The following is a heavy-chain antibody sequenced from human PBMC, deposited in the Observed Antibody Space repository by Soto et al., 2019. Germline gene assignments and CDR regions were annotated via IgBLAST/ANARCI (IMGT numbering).Heavy chain of an antibody. J-gene: IGHJ4*02. Sequence: QVQLVASGGGVVQPGRSLRLSCAASGFIFSTHGLHWVRQAPGKGLEWVAVIWSNGDDKYYAQSVKGRFTISRDNSKNTLYLQMDSLRVEDAAVYYCAAYGGGACYSGTYLGQGTLVTVSS. V-gene: IGHV3-33*01. CDR1: GFIFSTHG. D-gene: IGHD2-21*02. CDR2: IWSNGDDK. CDR3: AAYGGGACYSGTY.